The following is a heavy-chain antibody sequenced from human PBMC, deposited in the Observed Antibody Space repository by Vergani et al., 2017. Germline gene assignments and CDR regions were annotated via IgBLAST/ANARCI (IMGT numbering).Heavy chain of an antibody. J-gene: IGHJ3*02. V-gene: IGHV5-10-1*03. CDR3: ARHGTRDAFDI. CDR1: GYSFTNYW. CDR2: IDPSDSYT. Sequence: EVQLVQSGAEVKKPGESLRISCKGPGYSFTNYWITWVRQMPGKGLEWMGRIDPSDSYTNYSPSFQGHVTISADKSISAAYVQWSSLKASDTAMYYCARHGTRDAFDIWGQGTMVTVSS. D-gene: IGHD1-26*01.